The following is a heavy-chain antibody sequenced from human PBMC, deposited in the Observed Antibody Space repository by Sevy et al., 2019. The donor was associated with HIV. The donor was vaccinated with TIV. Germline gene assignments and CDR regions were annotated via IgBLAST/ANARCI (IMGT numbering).Heavy chain of an antibody. V-gene: IGHV1-2*02. CDR2: INPNSGGT. CDR3: AFEYSSGWRGFDP. J-gene: IGHJ5*02. D-gene: IGHD6-19*01. Sequence: ASVKASCKASGYTFTGYYMHWVRQAPGQGLEWMGWINPNSGGTNYAQKFQGRVTMTRDTSISTAYMELSRLRSDDTAVYYCAFEYSSGWRGFDPWGQGTLVTISS. CDR1: GYTFTGYY.